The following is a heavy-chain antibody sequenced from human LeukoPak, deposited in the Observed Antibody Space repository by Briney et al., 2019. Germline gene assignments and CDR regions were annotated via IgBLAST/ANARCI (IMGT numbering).Heavy chain of an antibody. V-gene: IGHV3-21*01. J-gene: IGHJ4*02. CDR3: AREDSSGWNVDY. Sequence: GGSLRLSCAASGFTFSSYSMNWVRQAPGKGLEWVSSISTSSSYMYYADSVKGRFTISRDNAKNSLYLQMNSLRAEDTAAYYCAREDSSGWNVDYWGQGTLVTVSS. CDR1: GFTFSSYS. CDR2: ISTSSSYM. D-gene: IGHD6-19*01.